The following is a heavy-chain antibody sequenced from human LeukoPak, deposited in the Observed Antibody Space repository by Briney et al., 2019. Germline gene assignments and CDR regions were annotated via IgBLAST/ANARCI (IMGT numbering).Heavy chain of an antibody. Sequence: GGSLRLSCAASGFTFSSYAMHWVRQAPGKGLEWVAVISYDGSNKYYADSVKGRFTISRDNSKNTLYLQMNSLRAEDTAVYYCASVAVAGTGQVFDYWGQGTLVIVSS. CDR2: ISYDGSNK. V-gene: IGHV3-30-3*01. CDR1: GFTFSSYA. CDR3: ASVAVAGTGQVFDY. D-gene: IGHD6-19*01. J-gene: IGHJ4*02.